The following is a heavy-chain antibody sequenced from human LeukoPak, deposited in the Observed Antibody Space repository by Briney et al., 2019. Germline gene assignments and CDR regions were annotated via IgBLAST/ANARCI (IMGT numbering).Heavy chain of an antibody. J-gene: IGHJ4*02. D-gene: IGHD3-9*01. CDR2: ISGSGGST. Sequence: GGSLRLSCAASGFTFSSYGMSWVRQAPGKGLEWVSGISGSGGSTYYADSVKGRFTISRDNSKNTLYLQMNSLRAEDTAVYYCAKPSLRYFDWSPLDDYWGQGTLVTVSS. CDR3: AKPSLRYFDWSPLDDY. CDR1: GFTFSSYG. V-gene: IGHV3-23*01.